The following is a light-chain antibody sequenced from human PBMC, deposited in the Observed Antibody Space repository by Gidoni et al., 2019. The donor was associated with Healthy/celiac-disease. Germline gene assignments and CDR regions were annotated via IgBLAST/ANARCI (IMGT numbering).Light chain of an antibody. Sequence: DIQITQSPSSLSASVGDRVAITCRPSQGISNYLAWYQQKPGKVPKLLIYAASTLQSGVTYRFSGSGSGTDFTLTLSSLQPEDVATYYCQKYNRAPPFGGGTKVEIK. V-gene: IGKV1-27*01. J-gene: IGKJ4*01. CDR1: QGISNY. CDR2: AAS. CDR3: QKYNRAPP.